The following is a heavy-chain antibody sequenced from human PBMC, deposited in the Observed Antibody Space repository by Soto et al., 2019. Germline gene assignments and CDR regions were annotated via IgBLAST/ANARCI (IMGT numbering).Heavy chain of an antibody. Sequence: HAPGQGLEWMGWINPYNGNTKYAQKFQGRVTMTTDTSTTTAYMELRSLSHDDTAVYYCARNLASVHDYWGQGSLVTVSS. V-gene: IGHV1-18*01. J-gene: IGHJ4*02. CDR2: INPYNGNT. CDR3: ARNLASVHDY. D-gene: IGHD1-1*01.